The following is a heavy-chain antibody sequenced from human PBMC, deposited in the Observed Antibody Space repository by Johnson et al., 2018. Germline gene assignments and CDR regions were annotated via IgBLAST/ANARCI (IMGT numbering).Heavy chain of an antibody. D-gene: IGHD2-15*01. V-gene: IGHV3-9*01. J-gene: IGHJ3*02. CDR3: AKDMWPYCRGGSCCGSAAFDS. CDR1: GFTFDDYA. CDR2: ISWNSGSI. Sequence: VQLVESGGGLVQPGRSLRLSCAASGFTFDDYAMHWVRQAPGKGLEWVSGISWNSGSIGYADSVKGRVTISRDNATNSLCLHMNSLQAEDTAVYYFAKDMWPYCRGGSCCGSAAFDSWGQGTIVTVSS.